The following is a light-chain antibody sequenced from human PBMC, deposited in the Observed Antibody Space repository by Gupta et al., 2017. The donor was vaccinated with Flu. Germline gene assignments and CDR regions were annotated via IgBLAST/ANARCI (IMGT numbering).Light chain of an antibody. J-gene: IGLJ1*01. CDR2: EGS. Sequence: SALTQPASVSGSPGQSITISCTGSSSDVGSYNLVSWYQQHPGKAPKLMIYEGSKRPSGVSDRFAGSKSGNSASLTIAGLQAEDEADYVCCSYAGSTTFYVFGAGTKVTVL. CDR3: CSYAGSTTFYV. CDR1: SSDVGSYNL. V-gene: IGLV2-23*01.